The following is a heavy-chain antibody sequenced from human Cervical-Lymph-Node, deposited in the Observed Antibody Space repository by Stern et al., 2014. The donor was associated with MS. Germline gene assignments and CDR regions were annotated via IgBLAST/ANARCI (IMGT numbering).Heavy chain of an antibody. V-gene: IGHV4-4*02. CDR2: IPHSGTT. CDR1: GASISNTNW. Sequence: QVQLQESGPGLVKPSGTLSLTCDVSGASISNTNWWGWVRQPPAMRLEWIGEIPHSGTTNFKSSLQSRVTMQVDKSKRQSSLELKSVTAADTAVYFCARVHSGYDWFDYWGQGILVTVSS. J-gene: IGHJ4*02. CDR3: ARVHSGYDWFDY. D-gene: IGHD5-12*01.